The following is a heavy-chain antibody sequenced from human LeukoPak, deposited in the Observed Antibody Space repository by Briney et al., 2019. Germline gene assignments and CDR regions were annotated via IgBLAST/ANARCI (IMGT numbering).Heavy chain of an antibody. CDR3: AREDGVATDY. CDR1: GGSISRWY. V-gene: IGHV4-59*12. J-gene: IGHJ4*02. D-gene: IGHD3-3*01. Sequence: SETLSLTCTVSGGSISRWYWSWIRQPPGKGLEWIGYIYDSGNTNYNPTLKSRVTISIDTSKNQFSLKLTSVTAADTAVYYCAREDGVATDYWGQGTLVTVSS. CDR2: IYDSGNT.